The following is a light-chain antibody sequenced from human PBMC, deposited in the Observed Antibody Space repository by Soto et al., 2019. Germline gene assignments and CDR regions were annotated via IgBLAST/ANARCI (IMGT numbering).Light chain of an antibody. J-gene: IGKJ4*01. V-gene: IGKV3-11*01. CDR3: QQRSKWPLT. CDR1: QRVSSY. Sequence: EIVLTQSPATLSLSPGERATLSCRASQRVSSYLAWYQQRPGQAPSLLIYDASNRATGIPARFSGSGSGTDFTLTISSLEPEDFAVYYCQQRSKWPLTFGGGTKVEIK. CDR2: DAS.